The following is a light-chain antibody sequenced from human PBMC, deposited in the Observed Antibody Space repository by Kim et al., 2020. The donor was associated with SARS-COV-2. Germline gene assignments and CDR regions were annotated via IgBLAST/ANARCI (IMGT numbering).Light chain of an antibody. CDR3: LQHSSYPPT. Sequence: ASVWNKVTITGRASQAISNYLAWFQQKPGKVPKRLIYAESSLQSGVPSRFSGSGSGTEFTLTISSLQPEDFTTYYCLQHSSYPPTFGQGTKVDIK. CDR1: QAISNY. V-gene: IGKV1-17*03. J-gene: IGKJ1*01. CDR2: AES.